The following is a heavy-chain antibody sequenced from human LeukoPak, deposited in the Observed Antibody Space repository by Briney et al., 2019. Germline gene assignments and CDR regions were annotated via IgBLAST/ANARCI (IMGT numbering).Heavy chain of an antibody. D-gene: IGHD2-15*01. CDR3: ARGDIVVVVAANAFDI. V-gene: IGHV3-21*01. CDR1: GFTLSSYS. Sequence: GGSLRLSCAVSGFTLSSYSMNWVRQAPGKGLEWVSSISGSGGSIYYADSMKGRFTISRDNAKNSLYLQMNSLRAEDTAVYYCARGDIVVVVAANAFDIWGQGTMVTVSS. J-gene: IGHJ3*02. CDR2: ISGSGGSI.